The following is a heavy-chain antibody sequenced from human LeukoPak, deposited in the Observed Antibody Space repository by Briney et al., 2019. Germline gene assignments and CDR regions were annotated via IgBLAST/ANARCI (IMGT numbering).Heavy chain of an antibody. CDR3: AEGGGSYQYYFDY. V-gene: IGHV3-23*01. Sequence: GGSLRLSCAASGFTFSSYAMSWVRQAPGKGLEWVSAISGSGGSTYYADSVKGRFTISRDNSKNTLYLQMNSLRAEDTAVYYCAEGGGSYQYYFDYWCQGTLVTVSS. CDR1: GFTFSSYA. J-gene: IGHJ4*02. CDR2: ISGSGGST. D-gene: IGHD1-26*01.